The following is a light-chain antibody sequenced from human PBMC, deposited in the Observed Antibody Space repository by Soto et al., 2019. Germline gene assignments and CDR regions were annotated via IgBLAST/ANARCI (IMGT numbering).Light chain of an antibody. J-gene: IGKJ1*01. CDR1: ESFHKW. V-gene: IGKV1-5*01. CDR3: QQYHGSSLT. Sequence: DIQMTQSPPALSASVGDRVTITCRASESFHKWLAWYQQKAGKAPKVLIYDASTLETGVPSRFSGSGSGTEFALTISSLQPNDSATYFCQQYHGSSLTFAQGTKVEI. CDR2: DAS.